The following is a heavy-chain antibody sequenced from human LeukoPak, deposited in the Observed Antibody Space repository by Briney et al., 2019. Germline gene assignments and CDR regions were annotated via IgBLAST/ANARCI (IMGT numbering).Heavy chain of an antibody. J-gene: IGHJ4*02. V-gene: IGHV3-30*03. CDR1: GFTFSSCG. CDR2: ISYDGSNK. CDR3: ARGRLYRNSFCFDY. Sequence: PGRSLRLSCAASGFTFSSCGMHWVRQAPGKGLEWVAVISYDGSNKYYADSVKGRFTISRDNSKNTLYLQVGSLRADDMAVYYCARGRLYRNSFCFDYWGQGTLVTVSS. D-gene: IGHD6-6*01.